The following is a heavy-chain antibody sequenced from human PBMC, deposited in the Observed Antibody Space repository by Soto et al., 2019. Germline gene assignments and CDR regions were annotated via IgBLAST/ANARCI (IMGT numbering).Heavy chain of an antibody. D-gene: IGHD4-17*01. CDR2: ISYDGSNK. J-gene: IGHJ3*02. CDR3: AKNGYGDYDDAFDI. V-gene: IGHV3-30*18. CDR1: GFTFSSYG. Sequence: QVQLVESGGGVVQPGRSLRLSCAASGFTFSSYGMHWVRQAPGKGLEWVAVISYDGSNKYYADSVKGRFTISRDNSKNPLYLQMNSLRAEDTAVYYCAKNGYGDYDDAFDIWGQGTMVTVSS.